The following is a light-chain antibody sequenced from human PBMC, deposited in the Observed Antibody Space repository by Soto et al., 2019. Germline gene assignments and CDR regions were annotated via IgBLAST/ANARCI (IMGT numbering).Light chain of an antibody. CDR2: AAS. CDR3: EQANSFPST. V-gene: IGKV1-12*02. Sequence: DIQMTQSPSAVSVSVGARVTITCRASQGISSWLAWYQQKPGKDPKLLIYAASSLQSGVPSSFRGSGSGTDFTLPISSLQPEDFATYSCEQANSFPSTFGQGTKVEVK. CDR1: QGISSW. J-gene: IGKJ1*01.